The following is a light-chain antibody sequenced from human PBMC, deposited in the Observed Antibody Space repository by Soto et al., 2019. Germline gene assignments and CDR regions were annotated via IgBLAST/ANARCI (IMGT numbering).Light chain of an antibody. CDR2: EVS. Sequence: QSVLTQPASVSGTPGQSITISCTGSNSDVGLYDFVSWYQHHPGRAPKLIVSEVSHRPSGISNRFSGSKSGNTASLTISGLQSDDEADYYCQSYDPTLRTSLFGGGTKLTVL. J-gene: IGLJ2*01. CDR1: NSDVGLYDF. V-gene: IGLV2-14*01. CDR3: QSYDPTLRTSL.